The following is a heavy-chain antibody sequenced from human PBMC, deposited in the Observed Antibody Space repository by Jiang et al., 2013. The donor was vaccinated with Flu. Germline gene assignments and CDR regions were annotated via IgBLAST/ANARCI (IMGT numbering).Heavy chain of an antibody. J-gene: IGHJ4*02. CDR2: MSGSGSNT. V-gene: IGHV3-23*04. CDR3: AKRDVSDSSGYFPLFAH. D-gene: IGHD3-22*01. CDR1: GFTFSTYA. Sequence: QLVESGGGLIQPGGSLRLSCAASGFTFSTYAMTWVRQAPGKGLEWVSGMSGSGSNTYYADSVKGRFTISRDNAKNTLYLQMNSLRAEDTAMYYCAKRDVSDSSGYFPLFAHWGQGTLVTVSS.